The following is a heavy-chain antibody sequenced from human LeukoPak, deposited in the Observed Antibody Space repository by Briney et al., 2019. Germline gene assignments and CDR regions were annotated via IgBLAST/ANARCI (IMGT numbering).Heavy chain of an antibody. CDR2: ISWNSGSI. CDR1: GFTFDDYA. J-gene: IGHJ3*02. Sequence: GGSLRLSCAASGFTFDDYAMHWVRHAPGKGLEWVSGISWNSGSIGYADSVKGRFTISRDNAKNSLYLQMNSLRAEDTASYYCAKAAFWSIAARAFDIWGQGTMVTVSS. CDR3: AKAAFWSIAARAFDI. V-gene: IGHV3-9*01. D-gene: IGHD6-6*01.